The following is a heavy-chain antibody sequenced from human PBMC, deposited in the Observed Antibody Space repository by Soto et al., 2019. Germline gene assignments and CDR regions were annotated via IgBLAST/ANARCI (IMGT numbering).Heavy chain of an antibody. Sequence: SEQGACPASGGTFDNYAITWLRQAPGQGIEWMGGIVPTFDTTDYAQKFRDRITITADIYTTTAYMELSSLRSEDTGVYYCARDPVGYCSRFIFPLCYYHH. V-gene: IGHV1-69*06. CDR2: IVPTFDTT. CDR3: ARDPVGYCSRFIFPLCYYHH. D-gene: IGHD2-15*01. CDR1: GGTFDNYA. J-gene: IGHJ6*01.